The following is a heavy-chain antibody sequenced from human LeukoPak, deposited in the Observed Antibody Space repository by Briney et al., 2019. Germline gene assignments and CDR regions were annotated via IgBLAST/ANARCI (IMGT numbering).Heavy chain of an antibody. CDR3: ARVGSSGLFSDY. CDR1: GCTFSDYY. J-gene: IGHJ4*02. Sequence: GGSLRLSCAASGCTFSDYYMSWIRQAPGKGLEGVSYISSSGSTIYYADSVKGRFTISRDNAKNSLYLQMNSLRAEDTAVYYCARVGSSGLFSDYWGQGALVTVSS. V-gene: IGHV3-11*01. D-gene: IGHD3-22*01. CDR2: ISSSGSTI.